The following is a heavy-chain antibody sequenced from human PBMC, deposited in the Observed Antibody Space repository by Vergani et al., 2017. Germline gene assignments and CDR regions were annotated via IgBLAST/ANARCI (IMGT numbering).Heavy chain of an antibody. J-gene: IGHJ4*02. CDR1: RSTFKTYG. Sequence: VQLLESGGGLVQPGRSLTLSCVASRSTFKTYGMHWVRQAPGKGLEWVGLIYYDGSNAYYADSVKGRFTISRDNSKNTLYLQMSSLRAEDTAIYYCAGPQGTSAYYYGGFDYWGQGILVTVSS. CDR2: IYYDGSNA. CDR3: AGPQGTSAYYYGGFDY. D-gene: IGHD3-22*01. V-gene: IGHV3-33*01.